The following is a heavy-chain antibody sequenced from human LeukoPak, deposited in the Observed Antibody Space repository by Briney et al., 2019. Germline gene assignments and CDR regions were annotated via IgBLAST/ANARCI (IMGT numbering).Heavy chain of an antibody. CDR1: GYTFTSYD. D-gene: IGHD6-13*01. CDR2: MNPNSGNT. Sequence: VASVKVSCKASGYTFTSYDINWVRQATGQGLEWMGWMNPNSGNTGYAQKFQGRVTITRNTSISTAYMELSSLRSEDTAVYYCARGGMYSSSWFDYWGQETLVTVSS. J-gene: IGHJ4*02. V-gene: IGHV1-8*03. CDR3: ARGGMYSSSWFDY.